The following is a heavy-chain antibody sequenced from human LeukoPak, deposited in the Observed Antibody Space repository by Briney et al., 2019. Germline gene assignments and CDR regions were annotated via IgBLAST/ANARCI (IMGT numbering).Heavy chain of an antibody. D-gene: IGHD1/OR15-1a*01. J-gene: IGHJ4*02. CDR3: ARVKWNMRHSFDY. V-gene: IGHV4-39*07. Sequence: NPSETLSLTCTVSGGSISSSSYYWGWIRQPPGKGLEWIGSIYYSGSTYYNPSLKSRVTISVDTSKNQFSLKLSSVTAADTAVYYCARVKWNMRHSFDYWGQGTLVTVSS. CDR1: GGSISSSSYY. CDR2: IYYSGST.